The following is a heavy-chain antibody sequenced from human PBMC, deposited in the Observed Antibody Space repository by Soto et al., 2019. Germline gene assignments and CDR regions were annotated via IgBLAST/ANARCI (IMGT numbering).Heavy chain of an antibody. CDR1: GGTFSSYA. CDR3: VRVVAIPGYPDN. CDR2: IVPIVDTS. D-gene: IGHD5-12*01. J-gene: IGHJ4*02. V-gene: IGHV1-69*12. Sequence: QVQLVQSGAEVRQPASSVKVSCKTSGGTFSSYAISWVRQAPGRGLEWMGGIVPIVDTSTYAQKFQGRVTINADESTSTVYMELSSLRSDDTAVYYCVRVVAIPGYPDNWGQGTLVTVSS.